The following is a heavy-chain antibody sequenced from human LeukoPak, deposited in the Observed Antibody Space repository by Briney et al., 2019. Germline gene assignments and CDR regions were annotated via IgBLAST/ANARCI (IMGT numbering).Heavy chain of an antibody. CDR2: INPNGGST. J-gene: IGHJ2*01. V-gene: IGHV1-46*01. CDR3: ARDPRLSSGYSTGILWYFDL. D-gene: IGHD3-22*01. Sequence: GASVTVSCKSSVYTFTDYYMHWVRQAPGQGLEWMGIINPNGGSTSYAQKFQGRVTMTRDTSTSTVFMELSSLRSEDTAVYYCARDPRLSSGYSTGILWYFDLWGRGTLVTVSS. CDR1: VYTFTDYY.